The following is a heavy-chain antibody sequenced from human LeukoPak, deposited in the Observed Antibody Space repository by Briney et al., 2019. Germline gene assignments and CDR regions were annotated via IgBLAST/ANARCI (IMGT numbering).Heavy chain of an antibody. V-gene: IGHV1-69*13. J-gene: IGHJ6*03. Sequence: ASVKVSCKASGGTFSSYAISWVRQAPGQGLEWMGGIIPIFGTANYAQKFQGRVTITADESTSTAYMELSSLRSEDTAVYYCAREEYSNSGGYYYYYMDVWGKGTTVTVSS. CDR2: IIPIFGTA. D-gene: IGHD6-6*01. CDR3: AREEYSNSGGYYYYYMDV. CDR1: GGTFSSYA.